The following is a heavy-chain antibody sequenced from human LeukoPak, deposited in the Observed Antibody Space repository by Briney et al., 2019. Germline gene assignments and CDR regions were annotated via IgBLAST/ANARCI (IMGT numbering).Heavy chain of an antibody. D-gene: IGHD2-2*01. CDR1: GFTFDDYG. J-gene: IGHJ6*03. CDR2: INWNGGST. V-gene: IGHV3-20*04. CDR3: GKDLWDCSSASCYYTYYYMDV. Sequence: GGSLRLSCAASGFTFDDYGMSWVRQAPGKGLEWVSGINWNGGSTGYADSVKGRFTISRDNSENTLFLQMNSLRVEDSAVYYCGKDLWDCSSASCYYTYYYMDVWGKGTTVTVSS.